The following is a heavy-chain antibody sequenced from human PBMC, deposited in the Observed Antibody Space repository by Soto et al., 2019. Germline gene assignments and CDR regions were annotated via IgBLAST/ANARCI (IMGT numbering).Heavy chain of an antibody. D-gene: IGHD5-12*01. Sequence: QVQLVESGGGVVQPGRSLRLSCAASGFTFSSYGMHWVRQAPGKGLEWVAVISYDGSNKYYADSVKGRFTISRDNSKNTLYLQMNSLRAEDTAVYYCAKDTGGYDYSFGYWGQGTLVTVSS. CDR2: ISYDGSNK. J-gene: IGHJ4*02. CDR1: GFTFSSYG. V-gene: IGHV3-30*18. CDR3: AKDTGGYDYSFGY.